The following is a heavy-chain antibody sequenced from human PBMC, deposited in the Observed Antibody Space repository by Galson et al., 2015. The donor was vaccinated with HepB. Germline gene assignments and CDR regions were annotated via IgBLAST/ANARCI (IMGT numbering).Heavy chain of an antibody. Sequence: SLRLSCAASGFTFYGFSMNWIRQAPGKGLERDSSISGRGSDTHYADSVRGRFTISRDNDENTLHLQMNSLRAEDTAFYYCARSLDYYDNSGYQGPSIDPWGQGTLVTVSS. CDR2: ISGRGSDT. D-gene: IGHD3-22*01. CDR3: ARSLDYYDNSGYQGPSIDP. J-gene: IGHJ5*02. V-gene: IGHV3-23*01. CDR1: GFTFYGFS.